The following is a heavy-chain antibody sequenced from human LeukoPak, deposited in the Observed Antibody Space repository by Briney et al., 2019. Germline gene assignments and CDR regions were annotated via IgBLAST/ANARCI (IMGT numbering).Heavy chain of an antibody. CDR3: AKDWNGYYFDY. Sequence: GGSLRLSCAASGFTFSNYAMHWVRQAPGKGLEWVAIMSYDGNNKYYADSGKGRFTISRDKSKNTLYLQMNSLRAEDTAVYYCAKDWNGYYFDYWGQGTLVTVSS. CDR1: GFTFSNYA. CDR2: MSYDGNNK. D-gene: IGHD3-3*01. V-gene: IGHV3-30*04. J-gene: IGHJ4*02.